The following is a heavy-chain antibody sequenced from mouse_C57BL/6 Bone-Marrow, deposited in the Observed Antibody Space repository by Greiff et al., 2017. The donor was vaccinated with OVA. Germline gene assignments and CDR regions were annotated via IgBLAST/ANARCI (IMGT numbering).Heavy chain of an antibody. CDR2: ICPGGGYT. V-gene: IGHV1-63*01. Sequence: VQLQQSGAELVRPGTSVKMSCKASGYTFTNYWIGWAKQRPGHGLEWIGDICPGGGYTNYNEKLKGQATLTADKSSSTAYMQVSSLTSEDSAIYCCARDDYFSWFAYWGQGTLVTVSA. CDR1: GYTFTNYW. CDR3: ARDDYFSWFAY. J-gene: IGHJ3*01. D-gene: IGHD2-4*01.